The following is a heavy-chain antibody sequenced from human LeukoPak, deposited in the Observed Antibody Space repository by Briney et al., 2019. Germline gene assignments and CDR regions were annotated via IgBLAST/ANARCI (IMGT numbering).Heavy chain of an antibody. D-gene: IGHD3-16*02. J-gene: IGHJ4*02. CDR1: GYTFTSYY. V-gene: IGHV1-46*01. CDR3: VRDSFSEN. Sequence: ASLKVSCMPSGYTFTSYYMHWVRQAPGQGLEWVAIINLSGGSTSYAQKVQGRFTMTRDTSKSTVYMEMSSLRAEDTAVYYCVRDSFSENWGQGTLVTVSS. CDR2: INLSGGST.